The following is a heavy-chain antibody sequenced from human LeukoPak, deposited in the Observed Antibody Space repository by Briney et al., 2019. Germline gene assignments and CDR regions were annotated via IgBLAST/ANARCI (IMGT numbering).Heavy chain of an antibody. J-gene: IGHJ5*02. CDR2: IGAYNGNT. CDR1: GYTFTSYG. Sequence: ASVKVSCKASGYTFTSYGISWVRQAPGQGLEWMGWIGAYNGNTNYAQKLQGRVTMTTDTSTSTAYMELRSLRSDDTAVYYCARTDMVRGVIIGGFNWFDPWGQGTLVTVSS. CDR3: ARTDMVRGVIIGGFNWFDP. V-gene: IGHV1-18*01. D-gene: IGHD3-10*01.